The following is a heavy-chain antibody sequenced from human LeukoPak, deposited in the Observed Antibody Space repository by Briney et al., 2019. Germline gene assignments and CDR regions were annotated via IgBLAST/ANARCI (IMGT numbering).Heavy chain of an antibody. Sequence: GESLKISCKASGYSFSSYWIAWVRQMPGKGLEWMGIIYPGDSDTRYSPSFQGQVTISVDKSTSNAYLQWSSLKASDTAVYYCATRQGSDSGLEYWGQGTLVTVSS. V-gene: IGHV5-51*01. D-gene: IGHD5-12*01. CDR3: ATRQGSDSGLEY. CDR2: IYPGDSDT. CDR1: GYSFSSYW. J-gene: IGHJ4*02.